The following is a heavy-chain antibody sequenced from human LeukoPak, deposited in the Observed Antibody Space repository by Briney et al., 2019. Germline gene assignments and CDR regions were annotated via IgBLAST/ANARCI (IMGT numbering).Heavy chain of an antibody. V-gene: IGHV4-59*01. Sequence: SETLSLTCTVSGGSISSYYWSWIRQPPGKGLEWIGYTYYSGSTNYNPSLKSRVTISVDTSKNQFSLKLSSVTAADTAVYYCARARGYSYGLTLWGQGTLVTVSS. CDR1: GGSISSYY. CDR2: TYYSGST. D-gene: IGHD5-18*01. CDR3: ARARGYSYGLTL. J-gene: IGHJ4*02.